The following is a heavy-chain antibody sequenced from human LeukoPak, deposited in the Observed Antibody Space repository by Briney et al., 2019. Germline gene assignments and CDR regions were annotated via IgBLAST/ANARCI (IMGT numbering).Heavy chain of an antibody. CDR1: GGSISSYN. CDR3: ARGVYIAAAQYGY. J-gene: IGHJ4*02. CDR2: IYYSGTT. D-gene: IGHD6-13*01. V-gene: IGHV4-59*01. Sequence: PSETLSLTGTVSGGSISSYNWSWIRQPPGKGREWIGYIYYSGTTNYNPSLKRRVTISVDTSKNQFSLKLSSVTAADTAVYYCARGVYIAAAQYGYWGQGTLVTVSS.